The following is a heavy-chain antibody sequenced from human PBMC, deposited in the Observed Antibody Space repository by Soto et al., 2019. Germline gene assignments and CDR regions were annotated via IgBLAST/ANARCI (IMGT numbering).Heavy chain of an antibody. CDR3: AREGVTMVRGVIPGDYYYVDV. CDR2: ISAYNGNT. J-gene: IGHJ6*03. CDR1: GYTFTSYG. V-gene: IGHV1-18*01. D-gene: IGHD3-10*01. Sequence: ASVKVSCKASGYTFTSYGISWVRQAPGQGLEWMGWISAYNGNTNYAQKLQGRVTMTTDTSTSTAYMELRSLRSDDTAVYYCAREGVTMVRGVIPGDYYYVDVWGKGTTVTVSS.